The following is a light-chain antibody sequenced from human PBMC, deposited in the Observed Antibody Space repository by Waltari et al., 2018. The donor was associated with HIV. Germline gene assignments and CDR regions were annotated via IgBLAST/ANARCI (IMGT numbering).Light chain of an antibody. CDR3: SSYTSSSTYV. V-gene: IGLV2-14*01. Sequence: QSALTQPASVSGSPGQPITISCTGTSSAVGGDNYVSWYQQHPGKAPKLMIYDVSNRPSGVSNRFSGSKSGNTASLTISGLQAEDEADYYCSSYTSSSTYVFGTGTKVTVL. CDR2: DVS. J-gene: IGLJ1*01. CDR1: SSAVGGDNY.